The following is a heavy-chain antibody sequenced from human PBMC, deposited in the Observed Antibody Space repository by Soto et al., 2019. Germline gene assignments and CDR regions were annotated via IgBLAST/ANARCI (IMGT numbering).Heavy chain of an antibody. Sequence: EVQLVESGGDLVQPGGSLRLSCAASGFSFSSYWLTWVRQAPGKGLEWVANINPDGNGRHCVDSLKGRFTISRDNAKNSLYLQMNSRRVEDTAVYYCARGGVAWAEAGSWRQGTLVTVPS. CDR1: GFSFSSYW. D-gene: IGHD6-25*01. J-gene: IGHJ5*02. CDR3: ARGGVAWAEAGS. CDR2: INPDGNGR. V-gene: IGHV3-7*01.